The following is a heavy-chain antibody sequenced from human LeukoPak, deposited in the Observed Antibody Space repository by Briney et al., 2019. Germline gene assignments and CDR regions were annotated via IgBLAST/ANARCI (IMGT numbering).Heavy chain of an antibody. V-gene: IGHV4-30-2*01. CDR2: TYHSGST. Sequence: SQTLSLTCAVSGGSISSGGYSWSWIRQPPGKGLEWIGYTYHSGSTYYNPSLKSRVTISVDRSKNQFSLKLSSVTAADTAVYYCARASGYYTGYFDYWGQGTLVTVSS. J-gene: IGHJ4*02. CDR1: GGSISSGGYS. CDR3: ARASGYYTGYFDY. D-gene: IGHD3-3*01.